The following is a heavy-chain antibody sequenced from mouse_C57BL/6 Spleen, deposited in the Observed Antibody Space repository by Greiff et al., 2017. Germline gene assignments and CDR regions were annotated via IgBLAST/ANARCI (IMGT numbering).Heavy chain of an antibody. CDR2: INPNNGGT. J-gene: IGHJ2*01. V-gene: IGHV1-22*01. CDR3: ARSPYYYGSSYYFDY. Sequence: VQLKESGPELVKPGASVKMSCKASGYTFTDYNMHWVKQSHGTSLEWIGYINPNNGGTSYNQKFKGKATFTVNKSSSTAYMELRSLTSEDSAVYYCARSPYYYGSSYYFDYWGQGTTLTVSS. D-gene: IGHD1-1*01. CDR1: GYTFTDYN.